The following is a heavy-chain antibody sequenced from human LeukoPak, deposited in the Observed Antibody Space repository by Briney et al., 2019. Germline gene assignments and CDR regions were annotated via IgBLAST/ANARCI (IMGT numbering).Heavy chain of an antibody. CDR1: GYRFTSYW. Sequence: GESLKISCKGSGYRFTSYWIGWVRQMPGKGLEWMGIINPGDSDTRYSPSFQGQVTISADKSISTAYLQWSSLKASDTAMYYCAKHPDCTRTSCYVDYYGMDVWGQGTTVTVSS. D-gene: IGHD2-2*01. V-gene: IGHV5-51*01. CDR2: INPGDSDT. J-gene: IGHJ6*02. CDR3: AKHPDCTRTSCYVDYYGMDV.